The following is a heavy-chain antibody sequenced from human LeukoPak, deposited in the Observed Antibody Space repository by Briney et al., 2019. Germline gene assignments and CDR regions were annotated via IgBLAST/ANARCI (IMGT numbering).Heavy chain of an antibody. CDR2: TYYRSKWYS. J-gene: IGHJ4*02. CDR1: GDSVSSNSAA. Sequence: PSQTLSLTCAISGDSVSSNSAAWNWIRLSPSRGLEWLGRTYYRSKWYSDYAISVKSRITINPDTSKNQFSLQLNSVTPEDTAVYFCAGAHGYFDSWGQGTLVTVS. V-gene: IGHV6-1*01. D-gene: IGHD2-8*01. CDR3: AGAHGYFDS.